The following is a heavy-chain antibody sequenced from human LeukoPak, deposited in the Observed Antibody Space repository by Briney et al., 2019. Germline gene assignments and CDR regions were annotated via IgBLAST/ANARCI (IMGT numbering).Heavy chain of an antibody. CDR1: GFTFSSYW. D-gene: IGHD2-21*02. V-gene: IGHV3-7*01. Sequence: GGSLRLSCAASGFTFSSYWMSWVRQAPGKGLEWVANIKQDGSEKYYVDSVKGRFTISRDNAKNSLYLQMNSLRAEDTAVYYCARDRHIVVVTANYYMDVWGKGTTVTVSS. CDR3: ARDRHIVVVTANYYMDV. CDR2: IKQDGSEK. J-gene: IGHJ6*03.